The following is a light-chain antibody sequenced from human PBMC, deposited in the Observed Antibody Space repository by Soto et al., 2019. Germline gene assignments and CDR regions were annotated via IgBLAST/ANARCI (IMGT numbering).Light chain of an antibody. CDR3: QQFNSYPLT. V-gene: IGKV1-9*01. Sequence: DIQLNPSPSFLAASVGDRVTITCLASQGISSYLAWYQQKPGKAPKLLIYAASTLQSGVPSRFSGSGSGTEFTLTISSLQPEDFATYYCQQFNSYPLTFGGGTKVDIK. CDR1: QGISSY. J-gene: IGKJ4*01. CDR2: AAS.